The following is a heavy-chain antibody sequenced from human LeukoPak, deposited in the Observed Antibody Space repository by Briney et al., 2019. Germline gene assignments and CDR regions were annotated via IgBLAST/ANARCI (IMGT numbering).Heavy chain of an antibody. V-gene: IGHV3-64*02. CDR2: ISSNGGST. CDR1: GFTFSFYA. J-gene: IGHJ4*02. CDR3: ARPYYDSSGYYYYYFDY. Sequence: HPGGSLRLSCAASGFTFSFYAMHWVRQAPGKGLEYVSAISSNGGSTYYTDSVKGRFTISRDNSKNTLYLQMGSLIAEDMAVYYCARPYYDSSGYYYYYFDYWGQGTLVTVSS. D-gene: IGHD3-22*01.